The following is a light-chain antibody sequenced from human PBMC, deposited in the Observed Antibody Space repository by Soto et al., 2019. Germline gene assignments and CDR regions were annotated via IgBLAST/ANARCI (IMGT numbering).Light chain of an antibody. Sequence: DIVMTQSPATLSVSPGERATLSCRASQSVSSNLAWYQQKPGQAPRLLIYGASTRANGIPARFSGSGSGTEFTLTLSSLQSEDFAVYYCQQYNNWPPITFGQGTRLEIK. V-gene: IGKV3-15*01. CDR1: QSVSSN. CDR2: GAS. J-gene: IGKJ5*01. CDR3: QQYNNWPPIT.